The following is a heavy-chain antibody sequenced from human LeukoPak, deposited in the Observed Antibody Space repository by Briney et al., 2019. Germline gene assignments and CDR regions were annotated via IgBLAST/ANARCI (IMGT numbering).Heavy chain of an antibody. CDR1: GGTFSSYA. J-gene: IGHJ4*02. Sequence: GASVKVSCKAFGGTFSSYAISWVRQAPGQGLEWMGGIIPIFGTANYAQKFQGRVTITADESTSTAYMELSSLRSEDTAVYYCARAYYYDSGIDYWGQGTLVTVSS. CDR2: IIPIFGTA. D-gene: IGHD3-22*01. CDR3: ARAYYYDSGIDY. V-gene: IGHV1-69*13.